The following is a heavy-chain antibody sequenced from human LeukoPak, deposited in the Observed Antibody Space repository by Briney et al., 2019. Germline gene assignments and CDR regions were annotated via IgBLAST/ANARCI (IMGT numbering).Heavy chain of an antibody. CDR1: GFTFSSNW. J-gene: IGHJ6*02. V-gene: IGHV3-74*01. CDR2: INSDGSST. Sequence: GGSLRLSCAASGFTFSSNWMHWVRQAPGKGLVWVSRINSDGSSTSYADSVKGRFTISRDNAKNSLYLQMTSLRAEDTAVYYCARCGTPNNYHYYGLDVWGQGTTVTVSS. CDR3: ARCGTPNNYHYYGLDV. D-gene: IGHD5-24*01.